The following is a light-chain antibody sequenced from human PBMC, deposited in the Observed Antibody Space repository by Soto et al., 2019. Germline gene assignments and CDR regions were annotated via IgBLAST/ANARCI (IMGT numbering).Light chain of an antibody. J-gene: IGLJ2*01. V-gene: IGLV3-21*02. CDR2: DDS. CDR3: QVWDSSSDHVV. Sequence: SYELTQSLSVSVALGQTARITCGENNIGSKTVHWYQKKPGQAPVLVVYDDSDRPSGNPERFSGSKSGNTATLTISRVEAGDEADYYSQVWDSSSDHVVFGGGTKLTVL. CDR1: NIGSKT.